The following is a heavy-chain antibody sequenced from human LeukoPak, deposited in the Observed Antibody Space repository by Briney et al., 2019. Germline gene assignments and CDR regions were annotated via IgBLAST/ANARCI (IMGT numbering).Heavy chain of an antibody. V-gene: IGHV3-30*18. Sequence: GGSLRLSCAASGFTFSSYGMHWVRQAPGKGLEWVAVISYDGSNKYYADSVKGRFTISRDNSKNTLYLQMNSLRAEDTAVYYCAKGDSPWYYDFWSGYSIFWGQGTMATVSS. CDR2: ISYDGSNK. CDR3: AKGDSPWYYDFWSGYSIF. CDR1: GFTFSSYG. J-gene: IGHJ3*01. D-gene: IGHD3-3*01.